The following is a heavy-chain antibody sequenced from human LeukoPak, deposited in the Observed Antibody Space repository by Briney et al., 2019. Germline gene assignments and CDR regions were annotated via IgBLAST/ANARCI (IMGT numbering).Heavy chain of an antibody. CDR2: IRYDGSNK. Sequence: GGSLRLSCAASGFTFSSYGMHWVRQAPGKGLEWVAFIRYDGSNKYYADSVKGRFTISRDNSKNSLYLQMNSLRTEDTALYYCAKDISYGDSGFDYWGQGTLVTVSS. CDR1: GFTFSSYG. J-gene: IGHJ4*02. V-gene: IGHV3-30*02. D-gene: IGHD4-17*01. CDR3: AKDISYGDSGFDY.